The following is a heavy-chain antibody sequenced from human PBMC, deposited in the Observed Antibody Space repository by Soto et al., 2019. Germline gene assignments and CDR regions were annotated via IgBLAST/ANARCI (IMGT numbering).Heavy chain of an antibody. J-gene: IGHJ3*02. Sequence: GASVKVSCKASGYTFTSYGISWVRQAPGQGLEWMGWISAYNGNTNYAQELQGRVTMTTDTSTSTAYMELRSLRSDDTAVYYCARKPPSSSWGDAFDIWGQGTMVTVSS. CDR1: GYTFTSYG. D-gene: IGHD6-13*01. CDR3: ARKPPSSSWGDAFDI. V-gene: IGHV1-18*01. CDR2: ISAYNGNT.